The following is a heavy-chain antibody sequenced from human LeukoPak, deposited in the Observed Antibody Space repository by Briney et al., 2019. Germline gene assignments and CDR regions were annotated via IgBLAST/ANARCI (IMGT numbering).Heavy chain of an antibody. CDR2: ISYDGSNK. J-gene: IGHJ6*02. Sequence: GGSLRLSCAASGFTFSSYGMHWVCQAPGKGLEWVAVISYDGSNKYYADSVKGRFTISRDNSKNTLYLQMNSLRAEDTAVYYCAKVYYYDSSGYYPRGYYYYGMDVWGQGTTVTVSS. D-gene: IGHD3-22*01. V-gene: IGHV3-30*18. CDR3: AKVYYYDSSGYYPRGYYYYGMDV. CDR1: GFTFSSYG.